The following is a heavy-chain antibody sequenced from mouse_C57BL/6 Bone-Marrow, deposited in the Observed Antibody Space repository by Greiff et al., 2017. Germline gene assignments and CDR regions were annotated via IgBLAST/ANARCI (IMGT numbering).Heavy chain of an antibody. D-gene: IGHD2-2*01. Sequence: QVQLQQPGAELVKPGASVKLSCKASGYTFTSYWMPWVKQRPGQGLEWIGEIDPSDSYTNYNQKFKGKATLTVDTSSSTAYMQLSSLTSEDSAVYYCARNGYYWYFDVWGTGTTVTVSS. J-gene: IGHJ1*03. CDR1: GYTFTSYW. CDR3: ARNGYYWYFDV. V-gene: IGHV1-50*01. CDR2: IDPSDSYT.